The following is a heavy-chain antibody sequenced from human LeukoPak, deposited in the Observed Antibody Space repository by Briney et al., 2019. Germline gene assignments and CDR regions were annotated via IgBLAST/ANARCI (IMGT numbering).Heavy chain of an antibody. V-gene: IGHV4-59*01. Sequence: SETLSLTCTVSGGSISSYYWSWIRQPPGKGLEWIGYIYYSGSTNYNPSLKSRVTISVDTSKNQFSLKLSSVTAADTAVYYCAASSSGSYYVRAFDIWGQGTMVTVSS. D-gene: IGHD1-26*01. CDR2: IYYSGST. J-gene: IGHJ3*02. CDR1: GGSISSYY. CDR3: AASSSGSYYVRAFDI.